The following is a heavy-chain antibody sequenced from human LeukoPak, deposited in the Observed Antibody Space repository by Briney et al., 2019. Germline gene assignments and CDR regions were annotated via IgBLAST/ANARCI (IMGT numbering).Heavy chain of an antibody. V-gene: IGHV3-53*01. D-gene: IGHD1-20*01. CDR3: ARDALQSIIGTTWLVD. J-gene: IGHJ4*02. Sequence: GGSLRLSCAASGFTVSSNYMIWVRQAPGKGLEWVSLIYSGGSTYYADSVKGRFTISRDNSKNTLYLQMNSLRAEDTAVYYCARDALQSIIGTTWLVDWGQGTLVTVSS. CDR1: GFTVSSNY. CDR2: IYSGGST.